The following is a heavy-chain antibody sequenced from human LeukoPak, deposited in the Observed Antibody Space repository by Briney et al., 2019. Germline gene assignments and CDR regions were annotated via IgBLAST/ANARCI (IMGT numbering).Heavy chain of an antibody. CDR2: IRYDGGTK. CDR3: ARAAYSSSPRAWFDP. V-gene: IGHV3-30*02. CDR1: GFAFSTYG. J-gene: IGHJ5*02. D-gene: IGHD6-6*01. Sequence: GGSLRLSCAASGFAFSTYGTYWVRQAPGKGLEWVAYIRYDGGTKYYADSVKGRFTISRDNSKNTLYLQMNSLRIEDTAVYYCARAAYSSSPRAWFDPWGQGTLVTVSS.